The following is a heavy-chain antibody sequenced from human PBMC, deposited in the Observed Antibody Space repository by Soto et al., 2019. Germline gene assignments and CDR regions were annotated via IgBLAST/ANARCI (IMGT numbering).Heavy chain of an antibody. V-gene: IGHV3-23*01. D-gene: IGHD1-1*01. CDR3: ARDHSGLKDFDY. CDR2: ISGSGGST. J-gene: IGHJ4*02. CDR1: GFTFSSYA. Sequence: GGSLRLSCAASGFTFSSYAMSWVRQAPGKGLEWVSAISGSGGSTYYADSVKGRFTISRDNSKNTLYLQMNSLRAEDTAVYYCARDHSGLKDFDYWGQGTLVTAPQ.